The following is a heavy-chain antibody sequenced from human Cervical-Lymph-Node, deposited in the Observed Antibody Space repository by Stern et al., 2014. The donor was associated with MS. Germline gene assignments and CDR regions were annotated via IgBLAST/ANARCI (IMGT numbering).Heavy chain of an antibody. V-gene: IGHV4-31*03. Sequence: QLQESGPGLVKPSQTLSLTCTVSGGSISSGGYYWSWIRQHPGKGLGWIGYIYYSGSTYYNPSLQSRVTISLDTSKNQFSLNLSSVAVADTAVYYCARLSADSSGYYYVASDYWGQGTLVTVSS. J-gene: IGHJ4*02. CDR2: IYYSGST. CDR3: ARLSADSSGYYYVASDY. D-gene: IGHD3-22*01. CDR1: GGSISSGGYY.